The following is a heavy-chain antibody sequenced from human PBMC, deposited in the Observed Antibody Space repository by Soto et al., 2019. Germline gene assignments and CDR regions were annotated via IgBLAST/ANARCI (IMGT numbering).Heavy chain of an antibody. CDR2: IYYSGST. D-gene: IGHD2-2*01. Sequence: TLSLNCNVTGGSIRNYLWSWIRQPPGKRLEWIGYIYYSGSTNYNPSLKSRVTISVDTSKNQFSLKLSPVTAADTAVYYCARSEGAAANYYYYGMDVWGQGTTVTVSS. CDR3: ARSEGAAANYYYYGMDV. J-gene: IGHJ6*02. V-gene: IGHV4-59*01. CDR1: GGSIRNYL.